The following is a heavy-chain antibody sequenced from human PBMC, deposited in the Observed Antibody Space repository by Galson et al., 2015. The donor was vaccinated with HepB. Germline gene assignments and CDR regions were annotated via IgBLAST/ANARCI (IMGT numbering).Heavy chain of an antibody. Sequence: SLRLSCAASGFTFSSYAMSWVRQAPGKGLEWVSAISGSGGSTYYADSVKGRFTISRDNSKNTLYLQMNSLRAEDTAVYYCAKGIIRSMVRGVTYPGVDYWGQGTLVTVSS. J-gene: IGHJ4*02. V-gene: IGHV3-23*01. CDR3: AKGIIRSMVRGVTYPGVDY. CDR1: GFTFSSYA. CDR2: ISGSGGST. D-gene: IGHD3-10*01.